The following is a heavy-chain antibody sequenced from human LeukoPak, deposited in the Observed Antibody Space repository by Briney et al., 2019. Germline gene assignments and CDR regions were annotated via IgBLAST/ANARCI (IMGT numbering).Heavy chain of an antibody. J-gene: IGHJ4*02. CDR3: ARDGRRYYYYGSGSYPFDY. CDR2: ISAYNGNT. Sequence: ASVKVSCKASGYTFTTYGISWVRQAPGQGLEWMGWISAYNGNTNYAQKLQGRVTMTTDTSTSTAYMELRSLRSDDTTVYYCARDGRRYYYYGSGSYPFDYWGQGTLVTVSS. CDR1: GYTFTTYG. D-gene: IGHD3-10*01. V-gene: IGHV1-18*01.